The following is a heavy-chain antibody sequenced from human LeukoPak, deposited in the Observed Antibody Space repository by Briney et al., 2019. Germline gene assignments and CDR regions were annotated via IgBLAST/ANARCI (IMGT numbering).Heavy chain of an antibody. J-gene: IGHJ3*02. D-gene: IGHD3-10*01. V-gene: IGHV3-21*01. Sequence: PGGSLRLSCAASGFTFSSYSMNWVRQAPGKGLEWVSSISSSSSYIYYADSVKGRFTISRDNAKNSLYLQMNSLRAEDTAVYYCARDPRSRITMVRGALGINDAFDIWGQGTMVTVSS. CDR2: ISSSSSYI. CDR1: GFTFSSYS. CDR3: ARDPRSRITMVRGALGINDAFDI.